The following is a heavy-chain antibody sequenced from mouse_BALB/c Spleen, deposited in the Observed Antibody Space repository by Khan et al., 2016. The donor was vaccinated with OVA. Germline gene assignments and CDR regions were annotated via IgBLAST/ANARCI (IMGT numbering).Heavy chain of an antibody. D-gene: IGHD2-4*01. V-gene: IGHV1-77*01. CDR3: ARADYGGKNCFDY. CDR1: GYTFTDYY. J-gene: IGHJ2*01. Sequence: VQLQESGAELARPGASVKLSCKASGYTFTDYYINWVKQRTGQGLEWIGEIYPGSGHSYYSEKFKGKATLTADRSSSTAYMKLSSLTSEDSAVYFCARADYGGKNCFDYWGQGPTLTVSS. CDR2: IYPGSGHS.